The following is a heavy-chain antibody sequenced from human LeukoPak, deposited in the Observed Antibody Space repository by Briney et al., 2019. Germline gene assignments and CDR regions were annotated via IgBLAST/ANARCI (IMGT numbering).Heavy chain of an antibody. CDR3: ARVGGRYSPLGY. J-gene: IGHJ4*02. Sequence: GGSLRLSCAASGFTFSSYWMSWVRQAPGKGLEWVANIKQDGSEKYYVDSVKGRFTISRDNDKNSLFLQMTGLRAEDTAVYYCARVGGRYSPLGYWGQGTLVTVSP. CDR1: GFTFSSYW. V-gene: IGHV3-7*01. CDR2: IKQDGSEK. D-gene: IGHD3-16*02.